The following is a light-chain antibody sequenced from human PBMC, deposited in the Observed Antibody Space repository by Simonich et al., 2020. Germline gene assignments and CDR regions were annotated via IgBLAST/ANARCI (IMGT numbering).Light chain of an antibody. CDR3: QQYYSTPQT. Sequence: DIVMTQSPDSLAVSLGERATINYKTSQSVLYSSNNTNYLAWYQQKPGQPPKLLIYWASPREAGVPDRFSGSGSGTDFTLTISSLQAEDVAVYYCQQYYSTPQTFGQGTKVEIK. J-gene: IGKJ1*01. CDR1: QSVLYSSNNTNY. CDR2: WAS. V-gene: IGKV4-1*01.